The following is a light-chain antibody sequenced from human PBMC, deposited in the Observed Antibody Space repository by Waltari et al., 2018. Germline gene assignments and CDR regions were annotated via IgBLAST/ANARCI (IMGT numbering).Light chain of an antibody. CDR1: SRDVGSSNY. CDR3: CSFTSRSTWV. Sequence: QSALTQPASVSGSPGQSITIPCTGTSRDVGSSNYVSWYQQHPGKAPKPLIFDVSNRPSGVSNCFSGSKAGNTASLTISGLQAEDESDYYCCSFTSRSTWVFGGGTKVTVL. J-gene: IGLJ3*02. V-gene: IGLV2-14*01. CDR2: DVS.